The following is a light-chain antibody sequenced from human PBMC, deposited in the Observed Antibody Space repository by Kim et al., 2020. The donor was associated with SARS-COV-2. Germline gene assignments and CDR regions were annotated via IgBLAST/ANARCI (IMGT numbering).Light chain of an antibody. V-gene: IGLV3-1*01. J-gene: IGLJ3*02. CDR2: QDN. Sequence: GEKYACWYQQKPGQSPVLVIYQDNKRPSGIPERFSGSSSGNTATLTISGTQAMDEADYFCQAWDSTTWVFGGGTQLTVL. CDR1: GEKY. CDR3: QAWDSTTWV.